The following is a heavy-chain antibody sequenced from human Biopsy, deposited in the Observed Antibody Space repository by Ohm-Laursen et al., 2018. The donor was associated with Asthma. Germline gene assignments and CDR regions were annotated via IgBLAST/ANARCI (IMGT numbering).Heavy chain of an antibody. CDR2: VNTGNGNT. Sequence: ASVKVSCKASGYNFISFAIHWVRQAPGQRLEWMGWVNTGNGNTKYSQKFQGRVTITRDTSASTAYMELRSLRSEDTATYYCARTYSDFLTGQVKDVFGAWGQGTMVTVSS. D-gene: IGHD3-9*01. CDR3: ARTYSDFLTGQVKDVFGA. CDR1: GYNFISFA. V-gene: IGHV1-3*04. J-gene: IGHJ3*01.